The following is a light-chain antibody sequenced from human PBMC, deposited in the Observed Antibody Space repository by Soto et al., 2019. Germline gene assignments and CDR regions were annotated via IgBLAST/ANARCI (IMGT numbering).Light chain of an antibody. CDR3: SSYTSSSTPHVV. Sequence: QSALTQPASVSGSPGQSITISCTGTSSDVGAYNYVSWYQQYPGKAPKLMIYEVSNRPSGVSNRFSGSKSGNTASLTISGLQAEDEADYYCSSYTSSSTPHVVFGGGTKVTVL. CDR1: SSDVGAYNY. V-gene: IGLV2-14*01. J-gene: IGLJ2*01. CDR2: EVS.